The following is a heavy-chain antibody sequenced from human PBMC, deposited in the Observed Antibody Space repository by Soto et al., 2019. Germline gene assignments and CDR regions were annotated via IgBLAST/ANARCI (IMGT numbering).Heavy chain of an antibody. CDR1: GGSISSGGYY. D-gene: IGHD3-22*01. CDR3: ARASGYYKPTIDY. V-gene: IGHV4-31*03. J-gene: IGHJ4*02. Sequence: QVQLQESGPGLVKPSQTLSLTCTVSGGSISSGGYYWSWIRQHPGKGLEWIGYIYYSGSTYYNPSLKSRVTISVDTSKNQCSLKLSSVTAADTAVYYCARASGYYKPTIDYWGQGTLVTVSS. CDR2: IYYSGST.